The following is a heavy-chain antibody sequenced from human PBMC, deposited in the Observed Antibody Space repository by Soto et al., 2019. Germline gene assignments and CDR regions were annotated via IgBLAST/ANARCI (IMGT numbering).Heavy chain of an antibody. CDR2: ISYDGSNK. Sequence: QVQLVESGGGVVQPGRSLRLSCAASGFTFSSYGMHWVRQAPGKGLEWVAVISYDGSNKYYADSVKGRFTISRDNSKNPLYLQMNSLGAEATAVYYCAKDTEGHCSGGSCYSPWFDPWGQGTLVTVSS. CDR1: GFTFSSYG. J-gene: IGHJ5*02. D-gene: IGHD2-15*01. V-gene: IGHV3-30*18. CDR3: AKDTEGHCSGGSCYSPWFDP.